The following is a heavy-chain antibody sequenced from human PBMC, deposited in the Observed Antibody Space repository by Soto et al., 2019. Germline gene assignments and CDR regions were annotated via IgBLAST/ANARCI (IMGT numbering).Heavy chain of an antibody. J-gene: IGHJ3*02. D-gene: IGHD3-3*01. CDR3: ARDRTYYDFWSGYYAADAFDI. Sequence: SETLSLTCTVSGGSISSYYWSWIRQPPGKGLEWIGYIYYSGSTNYNPSLKRRVTISVDTSKNQFSLKLSSVTAADTAVYYCARDRTYYDFWSGYYAADAFDIWGQGTMVTVSS. CDR2: IYYSGST. V-gene: IGHV4-59*01. CDR1: GGSISSYY.